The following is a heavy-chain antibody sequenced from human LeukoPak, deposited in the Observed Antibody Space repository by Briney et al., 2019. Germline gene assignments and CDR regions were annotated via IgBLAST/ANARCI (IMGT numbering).Heavy chain of an antibody. J-gene: IGHJ4*02. CDR1: GYTFTSYG. D-gene: IGHD3-10*01. CDR3: ARADFDYYGSGSYSRDFDY. V-gene: IGHV1-18*01. CDR2: ISAYNGNT. Sequence: ASVKVSCKASGYTFTSYGISWVRQAPGQGLEWMGWISAYNGNTNYAQKLQGRVTMTTDTSTSTAYMELKSLRSDDTAVYYCARADFDYYGSGSYSRDFDYWGQGTLVTVSS.